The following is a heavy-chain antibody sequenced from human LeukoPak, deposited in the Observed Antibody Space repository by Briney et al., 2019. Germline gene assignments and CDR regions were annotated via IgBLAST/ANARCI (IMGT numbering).Heavy chain of an antibody. CDR3: AKDLAELDRGTTPLDY. CDR1: GFNFSNYA. V-gene: IGHV3-23*01. CDR2: LSGSGGST. Sequence: GGSLRLSCAASGFNFSNYAMSWVRQAPGKGLEWVSHLSGSGGSTYYADSVEGRFTISRDNSKNTLYLQLNSLRGEDTAVYYCAKDLAELDRGTTPLDYWGQGTLVTVSS. D-gene: IGHD1-1*01. J-gene: IGHJ4*02.